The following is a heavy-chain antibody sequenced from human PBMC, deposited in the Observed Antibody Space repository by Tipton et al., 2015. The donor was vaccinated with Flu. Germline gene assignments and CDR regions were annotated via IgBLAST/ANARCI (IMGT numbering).Heavy chain of an antibody. J-gene: IGHJ5*02. D-gene: IGHD4-11*01. Sequence: TLSLTCSVSGDSIGRAYCWGWIRQPPGKGLEWIGNICQGGSTYDNPSLKSRVTISVDRSKNQFSLRLSSVTAADTAVYYCARRDCSNYVSEPRNWFDPWGQGTLVTVSS. CDR2: ICQGGST. CDR3: ARRDCSNYVSEPRNWFDP. V-gene: IGHV4-38-2*01. CDR1: GDSIGRAYC.